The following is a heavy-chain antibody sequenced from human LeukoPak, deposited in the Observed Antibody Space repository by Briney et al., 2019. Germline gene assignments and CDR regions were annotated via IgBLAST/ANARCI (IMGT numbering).Heavy chain of an antibody. CDR2: ISPNSGGA. D-gene: IGHD2-8*01. Sequence: ASVKVSCTASEYTFTCYYMYWVRQAPGQGLEWVGWISPNSGGANFAQKFQGRVTMTRDTSISTAYLELSRLTSDDTAVYYCARDGDSLMVDFDYWGQGTLVTVSS. J-gene: IGHJ4*02. CDR1: EYTFTCYY. V-gene: IGHV1-2*02. CDR3: ARDGDSLMVDFDY.